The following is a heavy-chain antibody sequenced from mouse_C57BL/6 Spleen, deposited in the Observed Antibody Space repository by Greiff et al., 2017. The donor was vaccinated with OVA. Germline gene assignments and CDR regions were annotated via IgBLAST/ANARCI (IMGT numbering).Heavy chain of an antibody. CDR1: GYTFTDYY. Sequence: EVQLQQSGPELVKPGASVKISCKASGYTFTDYYMNWVKQSHGKSLEWIGDINPNNGGTSYNQKFKGKATLTVDKSSSTAYMALRSLTSEDSAVYYCARSPRDGYYGDWGQGTTLTVSS. J-gene: IGHJ2*01. V-gene: IGHV1-26*01. CDR3: ARSPRDGYYGD. CDR2: INPNNGGT. D-gene: IGHD2-3*01.